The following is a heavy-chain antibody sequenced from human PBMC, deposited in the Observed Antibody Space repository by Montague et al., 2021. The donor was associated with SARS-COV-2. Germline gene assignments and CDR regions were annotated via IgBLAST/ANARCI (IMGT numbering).Heavy chain of an antibody. D-gene: IGHD4-11*01. CDR2: IHHSGST. J-gene: IGHJ6*02. CDR3: ACGEITTRGLIYYYGMDV. V-gene: IGHV4-34*01. CDR1: GGSFSGYY. Sequence: SETLSLTCAVYGGSFSGYYWIGEIHHSGSTNYNPFLTSRVTISVDTSKNQFSLKLSSVTAADTAVYYCACGEITTRGLIYYYGMDVWGQGTTVTVSS.